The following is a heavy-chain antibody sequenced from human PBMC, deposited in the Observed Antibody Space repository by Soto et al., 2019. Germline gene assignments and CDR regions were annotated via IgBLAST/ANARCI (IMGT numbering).Heavy chain of an antibody. CDR3: ARSLTITSNIAAAGINGY. D-gene: IGHD6-13*01. CDR1: GYTFTSYA. J-gene: IGHJ4*02. CDR2: INAGNGNT. V-gene: IGHV1-3*01. Sequence: QVQLVQSGAEVKKPGASVKVSCKASGYTFTSYAMHWVRQAPGQRLEWMGWINAGNGNTKYSQKFQGRVTITRDTSASTDYMELSSLRSEDTAVYYWARSLTITSNIAAAGINGYWGQGTLVTVSS.